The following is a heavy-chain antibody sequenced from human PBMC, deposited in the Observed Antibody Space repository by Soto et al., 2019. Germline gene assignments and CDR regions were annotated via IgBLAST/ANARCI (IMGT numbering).Heavy chain of an antibody. Sequence: QVQLQEMGPGLVKPSHTLTVTCTVSGDSVNSAYWSWIRQLPGKGLEWMGNIYHTGRTFYNPSLKSRLAISIDTSKPLFSLKLRSVTASDTAVYYCARTDAYNSSFFDSWGQGTVVTVSS. CDR3: ARTDAYNSSFFDS. J-gene: IGHJ4*02. CDR1: GDSVNSAY. CDR2: IYHTGRT. D-gene: IGHD6-6*01. V-gene: IGHV4-31*03.